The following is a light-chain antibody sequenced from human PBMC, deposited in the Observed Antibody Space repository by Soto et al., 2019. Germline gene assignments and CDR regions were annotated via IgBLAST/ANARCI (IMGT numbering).Light chain of an antibody. Sequence: EIELTQSPATLSLSPLAAATLSCRASQSLGGNLAWYQQKPGQAPRLLIFRASSRATGVPARFSGSGSGTEFTLTISSLQPDDFATYYCQHYNSYSEAFGQGTKVDI. V-gene: IGKV3-15*01. CDR1: QSLGGN. J-gene: IGKJ1*01. CDR2: RAS. CDR3: QHYNSYSEA.